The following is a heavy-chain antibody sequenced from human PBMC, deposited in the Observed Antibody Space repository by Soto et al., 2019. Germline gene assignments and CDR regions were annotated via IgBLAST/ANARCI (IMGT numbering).Heavy chain of an antibody. J-gene: IGHJ3*02. D-gene: IGHD2-8*02. Sequence: SETLSLTCAVYGGSFSGYHWSWIRQPPGKGLEWIGEINHSGNTNYNPSLKSRVTISADTSKNQFSLHLRSVTAADTAIFYCARRDVIVLPAAIFSAKGAGAFDIWGQGTMVTVSS. V-gene: IGHV4-34*01. CDR2: INHSGNT. CDR1: GGSFSGYH. CDR3: ARRDVIVLPAAIFSAKGAGAFDI.